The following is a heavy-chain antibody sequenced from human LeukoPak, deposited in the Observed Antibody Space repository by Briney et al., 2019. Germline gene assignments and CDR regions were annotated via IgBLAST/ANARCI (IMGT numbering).Heavy chain of an antibody. Sequence: GGSLRLSCAASGFTFSCYTMHWVRQAPGKGLEWVAVILYDGSNEYYARSVKGRFTISRDNSKNTLYLQMNSLRAEDTAVYCCAKGGYYYDSSGEEPYYFDYWGQGTLVTVSS. CDR3: AKGGYYYDSSGEEPYYFDY. J-gene: IGHJ4*02. V-gene: IGHV3-30-3*01. CDR1: GFTFSCYT. D-gene: IGHD3-22*01. CDR2: ILYDGSNE.